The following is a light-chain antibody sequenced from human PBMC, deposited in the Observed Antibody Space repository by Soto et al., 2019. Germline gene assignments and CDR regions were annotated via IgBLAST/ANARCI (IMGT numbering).Light chain of an antibody. CDR1: SSDVGAYNF. V-gene: IGLV2-14*01. CDR2: EVS. CDR3: SSYAGSSNV. Sequence: QSALTQPASVSGSPGQSIAISCTGTSSDVGAYNFVSWYQQHPGKAPKLMIYEVSNRPSGVSSRFSGSKSGNTASLTISGLQPEDEADYYCSSYAGSSNVFGTGTKVTVL. J-gene: IGLJ1*01.